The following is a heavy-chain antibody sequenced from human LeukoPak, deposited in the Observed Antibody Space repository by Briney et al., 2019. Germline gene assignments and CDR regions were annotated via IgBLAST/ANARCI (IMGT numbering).Heavy chain of an antibody. Sequence: SETLSLTCTVSGGSISNKYWSWIRQPPGKGLEWIGYIYYSGNTNYNPSLKSRVTILVDTSKNQVSLKLSSVTAADTAIYFCARQYSSGLSRSFDYWGQGSLVTVSS. CDR2: IYYSGNT. CDR1: GGSISNKY. D-gene: IGHD6-19*01. V-gene: IGHV4-59*01. CDR3: ARQYSSGLSRSFDY. J-gene: IGHJ4*02.